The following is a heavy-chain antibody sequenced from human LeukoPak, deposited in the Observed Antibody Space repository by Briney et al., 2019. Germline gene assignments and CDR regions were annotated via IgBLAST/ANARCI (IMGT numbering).Heavy chain of an antibody. V-gene: IGHV2-70*20. D-gene: IGHD3-16*01. Sequence: SGPALVKPTQTLTLTCTFSGFSLSTSGMCVSWVRQPPRKALEWLALIDWDDNKYYSTSLKTSLTISKGTSKNQVVLTMTNMDPVDTATYYCARIPLGDYYYGMDVWGQGTTVTVSS. J-gene: IGHJ6*02. CDR3: ARIPLGDYYYGMDV. CDR2: IDWDDNK. CDR1: GFSLSTSGMC.